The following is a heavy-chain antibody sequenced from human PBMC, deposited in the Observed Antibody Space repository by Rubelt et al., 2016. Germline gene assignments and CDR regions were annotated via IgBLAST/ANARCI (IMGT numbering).Heavy chain of an antibody. J-gene: IGHJ4*02. CDR1: GGSISSSSYY. V-gene: IGHV4-39*07. Sequence: QLQLQESGPGLVKPSETLSLTCTVSGGSISSSSYYWGWIRQPPGKGLEWIGSIYYSGSTYYNPSLKSRVTISVDTSKHQFSLNLNSVTAADTAMYYCASQSLSRYYYFDYWGQGTLVTVSS. CDR2: IYYSGST. CDR3: ASQSLSRYYYFDY. D-gene: IGHD1-1*01.